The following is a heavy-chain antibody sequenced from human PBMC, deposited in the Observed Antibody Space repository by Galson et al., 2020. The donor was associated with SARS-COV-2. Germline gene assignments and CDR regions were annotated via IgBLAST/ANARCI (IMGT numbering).Heavy chain of an antibody. CDR3: AREALSRITSCGVGINYYYMDV. CDR1: GFTVSSNY. CDR2: IYSGGST. D-gene: IGHD3-3*01. Sequence: GGSLRLSCAASGFTVSSNYMSWVRQAPGKGLEWVSVIYSGGSTYYADSVKGRFTISRDNSKNTLYLQMNSLRAEDTAVYYCAREALSRITSCGVGINYYYMDVWGKGTTVTVSS. V-gene: IGHV3-53*01. J-gene: IGHJ6*03.